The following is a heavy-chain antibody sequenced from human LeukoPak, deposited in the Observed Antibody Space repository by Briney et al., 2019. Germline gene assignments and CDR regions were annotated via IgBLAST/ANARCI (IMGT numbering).Heavy chain of an antibody. D-gene: IGHD2-21*02. CDR1: GFTFGDYA. Sequence: PGRSLRLSCTASGFTFGDYAMSWFRQAPGKGLEWVGFIRSKIFGGTTEYAASVKGRFTISRDDSKSIAYLQMSSLTTEDTAVYYCTKGPYCGGDCYAPSHVDYWGQGTLVTVSS. CDR2: IRSKIFGGTT. J-gene: IGHJ4*02. V-gene: IGHV3-49*03. CDR3: TKGPYCGGDCYAPSHVDY.